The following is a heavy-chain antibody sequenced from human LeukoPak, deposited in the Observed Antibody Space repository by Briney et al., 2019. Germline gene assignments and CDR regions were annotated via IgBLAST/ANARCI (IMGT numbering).Heavy chain of an antibody. Sequence: GSSVKVSCKASGGTFSSYAISWVRQAPGQGLEWMGGIIPIFGTANYAQKFQGRVTITADESTSTAYMELSSLRSEDTAVFYCARGPFGAIMCLGSSTTCPFYMDVWGKGTTVTVSS. J-gene: IGHJ6*03. CDR1: GGTFSSYA. V-gene: IGHV1-69*01. CDR2: IIPIFGTA. CDR3: ARGPFGAIMCLGSSTTCPFYMDV. D-gene: IGHD2-2*01.